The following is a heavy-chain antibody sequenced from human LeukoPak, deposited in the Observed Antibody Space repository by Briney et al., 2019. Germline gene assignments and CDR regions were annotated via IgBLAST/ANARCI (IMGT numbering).Heavy chain of an antibody. D-gene: IGHD2-21*02. Sequence: GASVKVPCTVSGYTLTELSMHWVRQAPGKGLEWMGGFDPEDGETIYAQKFQGRVTMTEDTSTDTAYMELSSLRSEDTAVYYCATAHIYCGGDCYSSWFDPWGQGTLVTVSS. CDR3: ATAHIYCGGDCYSSWFDP. CDR2: FDPEDGET. J-gene: IGHJ5*02. CDR1: GYTLTELS. V-gene: IGHV1-24*01.